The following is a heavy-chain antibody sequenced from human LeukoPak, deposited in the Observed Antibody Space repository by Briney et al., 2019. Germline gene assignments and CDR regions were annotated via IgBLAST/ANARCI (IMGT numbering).Heavy chain of an antibody. D-gene: IGHD6-19*01. V-gene: IGHV3-21*01. Sequence: GGSPRLSCAASGFTFSSYSMNWVRQAPGKGLEWVSSISSSSSYIYYADSVKGRFTISRDNAKNSLYLQMNSLRAEDTAVYYCARGGDSSGWYASDFDYWGQGTLVTVSS. CDR3: ARGGDSSGWYASDFDY. CDR1: GFTFSSYS. CDR2: ISSSSSYI. J-gene: IGHJ4*02.